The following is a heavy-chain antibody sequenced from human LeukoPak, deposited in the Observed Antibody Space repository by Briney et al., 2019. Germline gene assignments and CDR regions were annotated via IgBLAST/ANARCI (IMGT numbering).Heavy chain of an antibody. CDR2: TVSEIDGGTT. CDR3: TTDEDWNYARKDV. V-gene: IGHV3-15*04. Sequence: GSLRLSCAASGFTFNYAWMSWVRQVPGKGLEWVGQTVSEIDGGTTDYATPVKGRFTISRDDSKSTLYLQMNSLKIEDTAVYYCTTDEDWNYARKDVWGQGATVIVSS. CDR1: GFTFNYAW. J-gene: IGHJ6*02. D-gene: IGHD1-7*01.